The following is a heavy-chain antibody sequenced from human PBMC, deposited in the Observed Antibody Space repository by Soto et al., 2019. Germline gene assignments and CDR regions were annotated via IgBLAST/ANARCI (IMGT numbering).Heavy chain of an antibody. D-gene: IGHD6-13*01. CDR1: GFTFSSYS. Sequence: GGSLTLSCAASGFTFSSYSMNWVRKAPGKGLEWVSYISSSSSTIYYADSVKGRFTISRDNAKNSLYLQMNSLRAEDTAVYYCARDLGSSWYPEYFQHWGQGTLVTSPQ. J-gene: IGHJ1*01. CDR2: ISSSSSTI. V-gene: IGHV3-48*01. CDR3: ARDLGSSWYPEYFQH.